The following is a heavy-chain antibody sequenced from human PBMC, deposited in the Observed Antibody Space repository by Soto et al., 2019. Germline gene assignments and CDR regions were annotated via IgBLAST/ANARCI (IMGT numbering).Heavy chain of an antibody. Sequence: SETLTLTCIVSGGSISSYYWSWIRQPPGKGLEWIGYIYYSGSTNYNPSLKSRVTISVDTSKNQFSLKLSSVTAADTAVYYCARAVLPATAPFDYWGQGTLVTVSS. CDR1: GGSISSYY. V-gene: IGHV4-59*01. CDR2: IYYSGST. J-gene: IGHJ4*02. CDR3: ARAVLPATAPFDY. D-gene: IGHD2-2*01.